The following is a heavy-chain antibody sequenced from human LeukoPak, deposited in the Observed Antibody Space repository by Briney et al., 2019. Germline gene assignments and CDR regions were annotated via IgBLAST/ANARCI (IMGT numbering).Heavy chain of an antibody. Sequence: GGSLRLSCAASGFTFSSHSMNWVRQAPGKGLEWVSSISSSSSYIYYADSVKGRFTFSRDNAKNSLYLQMNSPRAEDTAVYYCARDYYCGSTSCYTGRDYWGQGTLVTVSS. J-gene: IGHJ4*02. CDR2: ISSSSSYI. D-gene: IGHD2-2*02. V-gene: IGHV3-21*01. CDR3: ARDYYCGSTSCYTGRDY. CDR1: GFTFSSHS.